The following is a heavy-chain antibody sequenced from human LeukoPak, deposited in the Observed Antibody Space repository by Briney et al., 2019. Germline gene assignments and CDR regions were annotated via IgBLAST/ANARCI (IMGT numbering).Heavy chain of an antibody. CDR3: ARLSVYSSGWSDD. CDR2: ISSSSSTI. V-gene: IGHV3-48*01. CDR1: GFTFSSYS. J-gene: IGHJ4*02. D-gene: IGHD6-19*01. Sequence: GGSLRLSCAASGFTFSSYSMNWVRQAPGKGLEWVSYISSSSSTIYYAGSVKGRFTISRDNAKNSLYLQMNSLRAEDTAVYYCARLSVYSSGWSDDWGQGTLVTVSS.